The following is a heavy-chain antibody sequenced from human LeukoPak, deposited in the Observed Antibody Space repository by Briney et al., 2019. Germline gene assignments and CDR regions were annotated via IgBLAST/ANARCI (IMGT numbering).Heavy chain of an antibody. V-gene: IGHV4-39*01. CDR2: IYYSGST. Sequence: PSETLSLTCTVSGGSISSSSYYWGWIRQPPGKGLEWIGSIYYSGSTYYNPSLKSRVTISVDTSKNQFSLKLSSVTAADPAVYYCARLPAHFATTKGFDYWGQGTLVTVSS. D-gene: IGHD3-3*02. CDR3: ARLPAHFATTKGFDY. CDR1: GGSISSSSYY. J-gene: IGHJ4*02.